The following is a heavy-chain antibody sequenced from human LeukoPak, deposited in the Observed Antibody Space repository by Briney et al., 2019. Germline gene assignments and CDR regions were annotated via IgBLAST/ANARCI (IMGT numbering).Heavy chain of an antibody. CDR2: ISYDGSNK. Sequence: VQPGGSLRLSCAVSGFIVSSNYMTWVRQAPGKGLEWVAVISYDGSNKYYADSVKGRFTISRDNSKDTLSLQMNSLRAEDTAIYYCARVRDSTGYSHDAFDIWGQGTMVTVSS. V-gene: IGHV3-30-3*01. CDR3: ARVRDSTGYSHDAFDI. CDR1: GFIVSSNY. J-gene: IGHJ3*02. D-gene: IGHD3-22*01.